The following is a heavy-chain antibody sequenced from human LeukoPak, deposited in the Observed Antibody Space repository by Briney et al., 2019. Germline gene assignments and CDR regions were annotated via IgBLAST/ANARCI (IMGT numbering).Heavy chain of an antibody. V-gene: IGHV6-1*01. D-gene: IGHD2-2*01. J-gene: IGHJ5*02. CDR3: ARRLTQYDCFDP. CDR1: GDSVSSNSVT. Sequence: SQTLSLTCAISGDSVSSNSVTWNWIRRSPSRGLEWLGRTYYRSTWYNDYAVSVRGRVTVNPDTSKNQFSLHLNSVTPEDTAVYYCARRLTQYDCFDPWGQGILVTVSS. CDR2: TYYRSTWYN.